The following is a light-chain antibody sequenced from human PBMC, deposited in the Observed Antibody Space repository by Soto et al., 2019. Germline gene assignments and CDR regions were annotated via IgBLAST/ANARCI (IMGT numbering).Light chain of an antibody. V-gene: IGKV3-15*01. J-gene: IGKJ4*01. CDR1: QSITTN. CDR2: GAS. Sequence: EKVLTQSPVTLSVSLGERATLSCRASQSITTNLAWYQQKPGQAPRLPIFGASNRATGIPARFSGSGSGTEVSLTISSLQSEDSAIYYCQQYNDWPPLTFGGGTKVEI. CDR3: QQYNDWPPLT.